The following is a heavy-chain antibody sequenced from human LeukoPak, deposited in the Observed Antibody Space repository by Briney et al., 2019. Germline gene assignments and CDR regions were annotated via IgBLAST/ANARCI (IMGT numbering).Heavy chain of an antibody. CDR2: IYHSGST. V-gene: IGHV4-38-2*02. Sequence: SETLSLTCTVSGYSISSGYYWGWIRQPPGKGLEWIGTIYHSGSTYYNPSLKSRVTISLDPSKNQFSLKLSSVTAADTAVYYCARTKGYSYGYGTLFDPWGQGTLVTVSS. CDR3: ARTKGYSYGYGTLFDP. CDR1: GYSISSGYY. D-gene: IGHD5-18*01. J-gene: IGHJ5*02.